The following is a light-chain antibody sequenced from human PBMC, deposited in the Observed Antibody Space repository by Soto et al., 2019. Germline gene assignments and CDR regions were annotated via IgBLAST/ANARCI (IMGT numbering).Light chain of an antibody. CDR3: AAWDDSLNGPV. V-gene: IGLV2-14*01. Sequence: QSVLTQPASVSGSPGQSITISCTGTNTDVGGYNYVSWYQHHPGKAPKLIIYEVSNRPSGVSDRFSGSKSGTSASLAISGLQSEDEADYYCAAWDDSLNGPVFGGGTKLTVL. CDR2: EVS. CDR1: NTDVGGYNY. J-gene: IGLJ2*01.